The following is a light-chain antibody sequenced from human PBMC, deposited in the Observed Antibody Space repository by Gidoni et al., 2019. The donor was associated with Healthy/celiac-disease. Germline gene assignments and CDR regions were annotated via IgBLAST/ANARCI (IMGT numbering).Light chain of an antibody. CDR2: DAS. CDR1: QRVSSY. J-gene: IGKJ4*01. CDR3: QQRSNWPLT. Sequence: IVLPQSPATLSLSPGERATLSCRASQRVSSYLAWYQQKPGPAPRLLIYDASNRATGIPARFSGSGSGTDFTITISSLEPDDFAVYFCQQRSNWPLTFGGGTKVEIK. V-gene: IGKV3-11*01.